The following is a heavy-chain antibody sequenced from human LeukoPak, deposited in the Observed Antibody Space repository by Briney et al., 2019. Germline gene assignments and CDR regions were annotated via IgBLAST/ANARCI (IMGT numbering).Heavy chain of an antibody. Sequence: PSETLSLTCGVSGGSIDITNYWSWVRQAPGKGLEWIGEISHDGTRNYNPSLRSRVAMSFDRANNYSSLSLTAVTAADTALYYCTRESRPFCPFAFWGQGVMVTVSS. CDR2: ISHDGTR. J-gene: IGHJ4*02. D-gene: IGHD2-2*01. V-gene: IGHV4-4*02. CDR1: GGSIDITNY. CDR3: TRESRPFCPFAF.